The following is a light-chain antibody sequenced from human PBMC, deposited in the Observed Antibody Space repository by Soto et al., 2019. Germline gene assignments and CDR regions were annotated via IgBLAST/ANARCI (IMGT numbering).Light chain of an antibody. V-gene: IGKV1-5*01. CDR3: QQYDSYSWT. CDR2: DVS. J-gene: IGKJ1*01. CDR1: QSVSNW. Sequence: DIQMTQSPSTLSASVGERVTITCRPSQSVSNWLAWYQQKPGKAPNLLIYDVSSLESGVPSRFSGSGSGTEFILTISSLQPDDFATYYCQQYDSYSWTFGQGTKVDIK.